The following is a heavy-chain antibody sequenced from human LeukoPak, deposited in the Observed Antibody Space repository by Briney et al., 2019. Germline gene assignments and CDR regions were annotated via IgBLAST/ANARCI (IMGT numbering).Heavy chain of an antibody. CDR3: ARAPVATPSEFDY. V-gene: IGHV4-61*01. J-gene: IGHJ4*02. Sequence: SETLSLTCTVSGGSVSSGSYYWSWIRQPPGKGLEWIGYIYYSGSTNYNPSLKSRVTISVDTSKNQFSLKLSSVTAADTAVYYCARAPVATPSEFDYWGQGTLVTVSS. D-gene: IGHD5-12*01. CDR1: GGSVSSGSYY. CDR2: IYYSGST.